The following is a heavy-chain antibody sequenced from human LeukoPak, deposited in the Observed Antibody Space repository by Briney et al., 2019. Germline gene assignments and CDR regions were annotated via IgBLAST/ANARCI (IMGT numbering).Heavy chain of an antibody. CDR2: ISSGGST. Sequence: PGGSLRLSCAASGLTVSSNFMSWVRQAPGKGLEWVSVISSGGSTYYADSVKVRFTISKDNSKNTMYLQMNSLRAEDTAVYHCARAMSDAFDIWGQGTMVTVSS. V-gene: IGHV3-66*01. J-gene: IGHJ3*02. CDR3: ARAMSDAFDI. CDR1: GLTVSSNF.